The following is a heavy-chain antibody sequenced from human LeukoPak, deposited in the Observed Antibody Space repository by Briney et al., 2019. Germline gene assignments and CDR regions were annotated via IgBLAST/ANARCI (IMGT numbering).Heavy chain of an antibody. CDR3: AREGGDQRSYYDILTGYYNAYFDY. Sequence: ASVKVSCKASGYAFTSYGISWVRQAPGQGLEWMGWISAYNGNTNYAQKLQGRVTMTTDTSTSTAYMELRSLRSDDTAVYYCAREGGDQRSYYDILTGYYNAYFDYWGQGTLVTVSS. D-gene: IGHD3-9*01. J-gene: IGHJ4*02. CDR2: ISAYNGNT. V-gene: IGHV1-18*01. CDR1: GYAFTSYG.